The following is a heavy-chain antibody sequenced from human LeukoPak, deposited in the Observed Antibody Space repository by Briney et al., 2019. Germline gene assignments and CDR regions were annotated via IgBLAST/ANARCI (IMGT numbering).Heavy chain of an antibody. D-gene: IGHD5-18*01. J-gene: IGHJ4*02. Sequence: SETLSLTCTVSGGSISSGGYYWSWIRQHPGKGLEWMGYIYDSGSTYYNPSLKSRVTISVDTSKNQFSLKLSSVTAADTAVYYCARGRSYGYPFDYWGQGTLVTVSS. CDR1: GGSISSGGYY. CDR3: ARGRSYGYPFDY. V-gene: IGHV4-31*03. CDR2: IYDSGST.